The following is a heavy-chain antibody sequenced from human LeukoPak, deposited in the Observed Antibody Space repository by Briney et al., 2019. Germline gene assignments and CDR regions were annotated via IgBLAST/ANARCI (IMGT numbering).Heavy chain of an antibody. CDR2: IYYSGST. CDR3: ARQRDYYYYGMDV. Sequence: PSETLSLTCTVSGDSIRSYYWSWIRQPPGKGLEWIGYIYYSGSTNYNPSLKSRVTISVDTSKNQFSLKLSSVTAADTAVYYCARQRDYYYYGMDVWGQGTTVTVSS. V-gene: IGHV4-59*08. CDR1: GDSIRSYY. J-gene: IGHJ6*02.